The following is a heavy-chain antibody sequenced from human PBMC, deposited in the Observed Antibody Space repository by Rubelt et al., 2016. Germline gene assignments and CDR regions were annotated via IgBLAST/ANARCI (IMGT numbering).Heavy chain of an antibody. Sequence: QVQLQQWGAGLLKPSETLSLTCAVYGGSFSGYYWSWIRQPPGKGLEWIGEINHSGSTNYNPSLKSRVTISVDTSKTQFSLRLSSVTAADTAVYYCAREIFEYSSSLHSYFDPWGQGTLVTVSS. CDR1: GGSFSGYY. D-gene: IGHD6-6*01. V-gene: IGHV4-34*01. CDR3: AREIFEYSSSLHSYFDP. J-gene: IGHJ5*02. CDR2: INHSGST.